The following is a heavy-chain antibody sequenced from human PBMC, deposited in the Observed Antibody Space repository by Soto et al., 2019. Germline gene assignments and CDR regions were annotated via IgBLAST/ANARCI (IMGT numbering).Heavy chain of an antibody. CDR2: INHNGGST. D-gene: IGHD1-1*01. Sequence: GGSLRLSCSASGFTFTDYAFHWVRQAPGKGLEYVSAINHNGGSTYYADSVKGRFTISRDNSKKTVYLQMSGLRVEDTAIYYCVKDRGKSYRDFHYWGQGILVTVS. V-gene: IGHV3-64D*06. CDR3: VKDRGKSYRDFHY. CDR1: GFTFTDYA. J-gene: IGHJ4*02.